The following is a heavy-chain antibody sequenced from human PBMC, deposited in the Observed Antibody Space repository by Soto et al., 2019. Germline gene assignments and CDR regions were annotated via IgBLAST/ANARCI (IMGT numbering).Heavy chain of an antibody. CDR2: FDPEDGET. D-gene: IGHD5-12*01. J-gene: IGHJ4*02. CDR1: GYTLTELS. V-gene: IGHV1-24*01. Sequence: ASVKVSCKVSGYTLTELSMHCVLQSPGKGLEWMGGFDPEDGETIYAQKFQGRVTMTEDTSTDTAYMGLSSLRSEDTAVYYCATLGERWLQLPTDYWGQGTLVTVSS. CDR3: ATLGERWLQLPTDY.